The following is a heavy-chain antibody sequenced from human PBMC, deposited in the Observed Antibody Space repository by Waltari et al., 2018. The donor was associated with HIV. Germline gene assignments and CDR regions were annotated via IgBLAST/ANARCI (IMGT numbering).Heavy chain of an antibody. CDR2: INGDGSVT. CDR3: TREGVETTAPADY. D-gene: IGHD4-17*01. J-gene: IGHJ4*02. Sequence: EVQLVESGGGLVQAGGSLRLSCAASGFTFSSHWMHWVRQAPGKGLVWVARINGDGSVTSYADSVRGRFSISRENAENSLHLHMNSVRPEDTGLYYCTREGVETTAPADYWGQGTLVTVSS. CDR1: GFTFSSHW. V-gene: IGHV3-74*01.